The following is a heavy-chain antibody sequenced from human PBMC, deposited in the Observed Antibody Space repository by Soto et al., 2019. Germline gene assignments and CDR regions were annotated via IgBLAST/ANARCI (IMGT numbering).Heavy chain of an antibody. CDR3: SRRSRPDFYYMDV. CDR2: ISSNGVGT. CDR1: GVTLSGYA. D-gene: IGHD6-6*01. J-gene: IGHJ6*03. Sequence: GGALRLSCAASGVTLSGYAMDWVRQAPGKGLEYVSGISSNGVGTYYANSVQGRFTISRDNSKNTVYLQMGSLRPEDMAVYYCSRRSRPDFYYMDVWGKGTSVTVSS. V-gene: IGHV3-64*01.